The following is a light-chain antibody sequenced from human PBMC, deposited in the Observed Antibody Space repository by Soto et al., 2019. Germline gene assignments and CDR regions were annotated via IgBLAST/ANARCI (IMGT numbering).Light chain of an antibody. CDR1: QSVSSSY. J-gene: IGKJ4*01. CDR3: HQYGISPLT. V-gene: IGKV3-20*01. Sequence: EIVLTQSPGTLSLSPGERATLSCRASQSVSSSYLAWYQQKPGQALRLLIFGASNRATGIPDRFTGSGSGTDFTLTISRLEREDCAVYYGHQYGISPLTFGGGTKVVV. CDR2: GAS.